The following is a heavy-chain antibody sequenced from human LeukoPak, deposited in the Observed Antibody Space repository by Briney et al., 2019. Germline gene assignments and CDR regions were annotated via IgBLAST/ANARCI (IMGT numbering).Heavy chain of an antibody. Sequence: PGGSLRLSCAASGFTFSSYAMSWVRQAPGKGLEWVSSISSSSSYIYYADSVKGRFTISRDNDKNSLYLQMNSLRAEDTAVYYCARGDILTGYYPSHFDYWGQGTLVTVSS. CDR3: ARGDILTGYYPSHFDY. CDR1: GFTFSSYA. D-gene: IGHD3-9*01. J-gene: IGHJ4*02. V-gene: IGHV3-21*01. CDR2: ISSSSSYI.